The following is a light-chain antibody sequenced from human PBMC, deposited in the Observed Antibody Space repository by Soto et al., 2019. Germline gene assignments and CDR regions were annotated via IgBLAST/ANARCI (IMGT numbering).Light chain of an antibody. CDR2: DAT. CDR3: QQRYYWPPYT. V-gene: IGKV3-11*01. J-gene: IGKJ2*01. Sequence: EIVLTQSPDTLSLSPGERATLSCRASQNVSSYLAWYQQKPGQAPRLLIYDATNRATGMPDRFSGSGSGTDFTLTISSLVPEDVAVYYCQQRYYWPPYTFGQGTMLEIK. CDR1: QNVSSY.